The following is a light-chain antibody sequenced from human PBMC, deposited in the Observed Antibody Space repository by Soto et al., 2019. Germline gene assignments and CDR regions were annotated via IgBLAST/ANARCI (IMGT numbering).Light chain of an antibody. CDR3: AAWDDSLSAPYV. CDR1: RSNIGSNY. CDR2: RNN. J-gene: IGLJ1*01. Sequence: SVLTQPPSASGTPGQRVTLSCSGSRSNIGSNYVYWYQQLPGTAPKLLIYRNNQRPSGVPDRFSGSKSGTSASLAISGLRSEDEADYYCAAWDDSLSAPYVFGTGTKVNVL. V-gene: IGLV1-47*01.